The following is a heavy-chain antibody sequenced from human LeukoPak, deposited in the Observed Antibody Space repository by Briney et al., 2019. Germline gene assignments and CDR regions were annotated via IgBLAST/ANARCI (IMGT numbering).Heavy chain of an antibody. V-gene: IGHV3-23*01. CDR3: AKDGDIVVVPAAIHRGGFFDY. CDR2: ISGSGGST. CDR1: GFTFSSYA. J-gene: IGHJ4*02. Sequence: PGGSLRLSCAASGFTFSSYAMSWVRQAPGKGLEWVSAISGSGGSTYYADSVKGRFTISRDNSKNTLYLQMNSLRAEDTAVYYSAKDGDIVVVPAAIHRGGFFDYWGEGTLVTVSS. D-gene: IGHD2-2*01.